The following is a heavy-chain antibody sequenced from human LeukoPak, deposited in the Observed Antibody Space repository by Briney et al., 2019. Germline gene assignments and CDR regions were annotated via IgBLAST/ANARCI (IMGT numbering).Heavy chain of an antibody. CDR3: TRSRDYSGSASTFFLDY. Sequence: PGGSLRLSCSASGFTFSYSAMLWVRQASGKGLEWVVHIRSKANKYETAYAASMKGRFTISRDDSKNTAYLQMNSLKTEDTGVYYCTRSRDYSGSASTFFLDYWGQGTLVTVSS. D-gene: IGHD1-26*01. J-gene: IGHJ4*02. CDR2: IRSKANKYET. V-gene: IGHV3-73*01. CDR1: GFTFSYSA.